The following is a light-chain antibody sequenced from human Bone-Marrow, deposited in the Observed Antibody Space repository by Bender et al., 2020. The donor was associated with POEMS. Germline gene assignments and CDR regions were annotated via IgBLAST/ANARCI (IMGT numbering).Light chain of an antibody. V-gene: IGLV3-1*01. Sequence: SYDLTQPPSVSVSPGQTASITCSGDKLGDKYVSWYQQRPGQSPVLVMYQNNKRPSGIPERLSGSNSGNTATLIISGAQVIDEADYYCQAWDGSAIFGGGTKLTVL. J-gene: IGLJ2*01. CDR3: QAWDGSAI. CDR1: KLGDKY. CDR2: QNN.